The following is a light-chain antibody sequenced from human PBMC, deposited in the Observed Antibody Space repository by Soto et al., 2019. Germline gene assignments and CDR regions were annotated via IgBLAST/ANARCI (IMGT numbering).Light chain of an antibody. Sequence: EIVLTQSPATLSLSPGERATLSCRASQSVGSFLAWYQQKPGQAPRLLIYDTSIRATGIPARFSGSGSGTDFTLTISSLEPEDFAVYYCQQSRSWPPTITFGQGTRLENK. CDR2: DTS. V-gene: IGKV3-11*01. J-gene: IGKJ5*01. CDR3: QQSRSWPPTIT. CDR1: QSVGSF.